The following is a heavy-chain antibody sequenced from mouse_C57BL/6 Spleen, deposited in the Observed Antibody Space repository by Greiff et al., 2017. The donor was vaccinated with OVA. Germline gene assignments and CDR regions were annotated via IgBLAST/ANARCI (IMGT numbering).Heavy chain of an antibody. Sequence: VQLQQSGAELVRPGASVTLSCKASGYTFTDYEMHWVKQTPVHGLEWIGAIDPETGGTAYNQKFKGKAILTADKSSSTAYMELRSLTSEDSAVYYCTRFGSYYDYAMDYWGQGTSVTVSS. CDR2: IDPETGGT. J-gene: IGHJ4*01. CDR3: TRFGSYYDYAMDY. CDR1: GYTFTDYE. D-gene: IGHD2-4*01. V-gene: IGHV1-15*01.